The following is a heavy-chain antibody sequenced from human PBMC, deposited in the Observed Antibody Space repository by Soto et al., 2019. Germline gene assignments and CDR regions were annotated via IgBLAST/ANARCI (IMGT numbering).Heavy chain of an antibody. Sequence: DVQLLESGGGLVQPGGSLRLSCAASGFRFSTYDMSWVRQAPGKGLEWVSVMSGSGSGTYYADSVKGRFTISRDNSKNTLYLQMLRRRAEDTAVYYCVRQAKLTTVTANVGYYYGLDVWGQGTTVTDSS. CDR1: GFRFSTYD. V-gene: IGHV3-23*01. J-gene: IGHJ6*02. D-gene: IGHD4-4*01. CDR2: MSGSGSGT. CDR3: VRQAKLTTVTANVGYYYGLDV.